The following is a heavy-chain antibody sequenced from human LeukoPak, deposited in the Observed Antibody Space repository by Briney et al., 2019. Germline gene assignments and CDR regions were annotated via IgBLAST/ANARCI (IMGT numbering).Heavy chain of an antibody. Sequence: GGSLRLSCAASGFTFSDYYMSWIRQAPGKGLEWVSYISSSGSTIYSADSVNGRFTISRDKAKNSLYLQMNSLRAEDTAVYYCARCGYSYGIDYWGQGTLVTVSS. CDR1: GFTFSDYY. D-gene: IGHD5-18*01. V-gene: IGHV3-11*01. CDR2: ISSSGSTI. CDR3: ARCGYSYGIDY. J-gene: IGHJ4*02.